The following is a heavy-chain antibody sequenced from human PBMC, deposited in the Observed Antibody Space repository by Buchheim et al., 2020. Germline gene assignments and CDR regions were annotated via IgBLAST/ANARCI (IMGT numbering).Heavy chain of an antibody. CDR1: GFTFSSYG. Sequence: QVQLVESGGGVVQPGRSLRLSCAASGFTFSSYGMHWVRPAPGKGLEWVAVISYDGNQKYYRDSVKGRFTISRDNSKNNLYLQMNSLRTEDTAVYYCARFGEATAGFDYWGQGAL. J-gene: IGHJ4*02. D-gene: IGHD3-3*01. V-gene: IGHV3-30*03. CDR2: ISYDGNQK. CDR3: ARFGEATAGFDY.